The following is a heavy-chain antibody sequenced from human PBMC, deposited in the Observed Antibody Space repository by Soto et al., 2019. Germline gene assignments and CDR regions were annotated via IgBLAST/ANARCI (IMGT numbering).Heavy chain of an antibody. D-gene: IGHD6-6*01. CDR1: GDSVSSNSAA. J-gene: IGHJ4*02. V-gene: IGHV6-1*01. CDR2: TYYRSKWYN. CDR3: ARDLRSLDIAAFDY. Sequence: QSPTLSLTCAISGDSVSSNSAAWNWIRQSPSRGLEWLGRTYYRSKWYNDYAVSVKSRITINPDTSKNQFSLQLNSVTPEDTAVYYCARDLRSLDIAAFDYWGQGTLVTVSS.